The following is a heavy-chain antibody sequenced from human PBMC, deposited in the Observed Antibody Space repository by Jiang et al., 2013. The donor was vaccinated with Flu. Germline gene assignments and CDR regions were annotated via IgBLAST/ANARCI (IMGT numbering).Heavy chain of an antibody. CDR1: GFSLSTSGMC. V-gene: IGHV2-70*11. J-gene: IGHJ4*02. CDR2: IDWDDDK. CDR3: ARIMAVAGKTGFDY. D-gene: IGHD6-19*01. Sequence: KPTQTLTLTCTFSGFSLSTSGMCVSWIRQPPGKALEWLARIDWDDDKYYSTSLKTRLTISKDTSKNQVVLTMTNMDPVDTATYYCARIMAVAGKTGFDYWGQGTLVTVSS.